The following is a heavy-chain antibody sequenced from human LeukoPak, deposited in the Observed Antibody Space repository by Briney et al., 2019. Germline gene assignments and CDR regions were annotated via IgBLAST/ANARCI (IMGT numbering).Heavy chain of an antibody. V-gene: IGHV3-30*03. J-gene: IGHJ4*02. D-gene: IGHD3-22*01. Sequence: GGSLRLSCAASGFTFSSYGMHWVRQAPGEGLEWVAVISYDGSNKYYADSVKGRFTISRDNSKNTLYLQMNSLRAEDTAVHYCARGGYYDDSSGYYDGTYYFDYWGQGTLVTVSS. CDR2: ISYDGSNK. CDR1: GFTFSSYG. CDR3: ARGGYYDDSSGYYDGTYYFDY.